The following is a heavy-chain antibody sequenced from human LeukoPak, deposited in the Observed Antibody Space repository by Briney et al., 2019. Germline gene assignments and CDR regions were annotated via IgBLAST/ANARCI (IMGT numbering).Heavy chain of an antibody. CDR2: IYYSGST. CDR3: AGQSSSGWSSADY. J-gene: IGHJ4*02. CDR1: GGSISSFY. Sequence: PSETLSLTCTVSGGSISSFYWSWIRQPPGKGLEWIGYIYYSGSTNYNPSLKSRVTILVDTSKNQFSLKLSSVTAADTAVYYCAGQSSSGWSSADYWGQGTLVTVSS. D-gene: IGHD6-19*01. V-gene: IGHV4-59*08.